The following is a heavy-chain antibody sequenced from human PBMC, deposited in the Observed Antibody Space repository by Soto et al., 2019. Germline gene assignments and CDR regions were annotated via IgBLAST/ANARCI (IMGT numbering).Heavy chain of an antibody. V-gene: IGHV1-3*01. Sequence: GASVKVSCKASGYTFTSYAMHWVRQAPGQRLEWMGWINAGNGNTKYSQKFQGRVTITRDTSASTAYMELSSLRSEDTAVYYCARVAVAGTYYYGMDVWGQGTTVTVSS. CDR2: INAGNGNT. D-gene: IGHD6-19*01. CDR1: GYTFTSYA. CDR3: ARVAVAGTYYYGMDV. J-gene: IGHJ6*02.